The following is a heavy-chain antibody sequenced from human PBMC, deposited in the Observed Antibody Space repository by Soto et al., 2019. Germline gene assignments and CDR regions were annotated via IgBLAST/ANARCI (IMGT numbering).Heavy chain of an antibody. V-gene: IGHV1-69*13. Sequence: SVKVSCKASGGTFVSYVYNWVRQAPGQGLEWMGGIIPMFNITNYAQKYQGRITITADESTTTSYMELSSLKSEDTAVYFCARWPTVSRPTYGMDVWGQGTTATVSS. J-gene: IGHJ6*02. CDR2: IIPMFNIT. CDR3: ARWPTVSRPTYGMDV. D-gene: IGHD4-4*01. CDR1: GGTFVSYV.